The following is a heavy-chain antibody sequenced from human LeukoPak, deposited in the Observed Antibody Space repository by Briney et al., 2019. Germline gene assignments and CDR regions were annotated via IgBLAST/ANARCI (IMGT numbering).Heavy chain of an antibody. CDR3: ARDYCTRGGDCYKEDLFNP. CDR1: GYTFAIYG. V-gene: IGHV1-18*01. D-gene: IGHD2-21*02. CDR2: ISPYDGDT. Sequence: ASVKVSCKASGYTFAIYGISWVRQAPGQGLEWMAWISPYDGDTNYAQNFEARVTMTTETSTSTAYMELRSLRSDDTAIYYCARDYCTRGGDCYKEDLFNPWGQGTLVTVSS. J-gene: IGHJ5*02.